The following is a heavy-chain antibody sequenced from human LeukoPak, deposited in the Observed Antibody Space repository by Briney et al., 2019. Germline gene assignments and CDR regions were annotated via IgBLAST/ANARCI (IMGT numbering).Heavy chain of an antibody. V-gene: IGHV1-69*04. CDR3: AREDCSGGSCYKWDKWNFDY. D-gene: IGHD2-15*01. Sequence: SVKVSCKASGGTFSSYAISWVRQAPGQGLEWMGRIIPILGIANYAQKFQGRVTITADKSTSTAYMELSSLRSEDTAVYYCAREDCSGGSCYKWDKWNFDYWGQGTLVTVSS. CDR2: IIPILGIA. CDR1: GGTFSSYA. J-gene: IGHJ4*02.